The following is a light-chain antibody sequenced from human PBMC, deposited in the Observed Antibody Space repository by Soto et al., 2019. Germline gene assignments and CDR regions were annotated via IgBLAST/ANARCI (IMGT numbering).Light chain of an antibody. CDR1: SSNIGAGYD. Sequence: QPVLTQPPSVSGAPGQRVTISCNGSSSNIGAGYDVHWYQQLPGTAPKLLIYGNSNRPSGVPDRFSGSKSGTSASLAITGLQAEDEADYYCQSYDSSLSVVVFGGGTKLTVL. V-gene: IGLV1-40*01. CDR2: GNS. J-gene: IGLJ2*01. CDR3: QSYDSSLSVVV.